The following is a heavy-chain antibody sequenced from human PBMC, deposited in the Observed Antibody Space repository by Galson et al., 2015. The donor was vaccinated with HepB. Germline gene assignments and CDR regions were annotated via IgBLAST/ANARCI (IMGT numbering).Heavy chain of an antibody. D-gene: IGHD2-15*01. CDR2: IDPSDSYT. J-gene: IGHJ6*02. Sequence: QSGAEVKKPGESLRISCKGSGYSFTSYWISWVRQMPGKGLEWMGRIDPSDSYTNYSPSFQGHVTISADKSISTAYLQWSSLKASDTAMYYCARYCSGGSCPRYYYGMDVWGQGTTVTVSS. V-gene: IGHV5-10-1*01. CDR3: ARYCSGGSCPRYYYGMDV. CDR1: GYSFTSYW.